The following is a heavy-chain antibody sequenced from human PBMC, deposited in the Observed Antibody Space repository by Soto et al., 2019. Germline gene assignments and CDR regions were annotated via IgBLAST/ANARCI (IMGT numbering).Heavy chain of an antibody. CDR3: AKDGNVYSSGWYAPSLDY. CDR2: ISYDGSNT. Sequence: QEQLVESGGGVVQPGRSLRLSCAASGFTFSSYGVHWVRQAPGKGLEWVAVISYDGSNTYYGDTVKGRFTISRDNSKNTLSLQMNSLRAEDTAVYYCAKDGNVYSSGWYAPSLDYWGQGTLVTVSS. D-gene: IGHD6-19*01. J-gene: IGHJ4*02. V-gene: IGHV3-30*18. CDR1: GFTFSSYG.